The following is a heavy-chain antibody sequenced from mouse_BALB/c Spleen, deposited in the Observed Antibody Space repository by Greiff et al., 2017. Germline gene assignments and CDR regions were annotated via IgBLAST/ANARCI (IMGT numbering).Heavy chain of an antibody. Sequence: EVKLQESGGGLVKPGGSLKLSCAASGFTFSDYYMYWVRQTPEKRLEWVATISDGGSYTYYPDSVKGRFTISRDNAKNNLYLQMSSLKSEDTAMYYCARDKWGLRLQGWFAYWGQGTLVTVSA. CDR1: GFTFSDYY. CDR3: ARDKWGLRLQGWFAY. V-gene: IGHV5-4*02. D-gene: IGHD1-2*01. J-gene: IGHJ3*01. CDR2: ISDGGSYT.